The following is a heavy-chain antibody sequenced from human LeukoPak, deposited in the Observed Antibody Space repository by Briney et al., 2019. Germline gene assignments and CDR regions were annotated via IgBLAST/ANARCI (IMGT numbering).Heavy chain of an antibody. D-gene: IGHD1-7*01. J-gene: IGHJ6*01. V-gene: IGHV3-64D*09. CDR2: ISSNGGST. CDR3: VKGGNYSCFYSGMDV. Sequence: GGSLRLSCSASGFTFGTYAMNWVRQAPGKGLEYVSAISSNGGSTYYADSVKGRFTISRDNSKNMLNLQMSSLRAEDTAVYYCVKGGNYSCFYSGMDVWRQAGTVSV. CDR1: GFTFGTYA.